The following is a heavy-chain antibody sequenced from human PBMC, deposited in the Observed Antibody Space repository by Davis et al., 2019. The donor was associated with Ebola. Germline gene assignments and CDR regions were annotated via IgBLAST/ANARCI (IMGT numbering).Heavy chain of an antibody. CDR2: TYYKSKWYN. D-gene: IGHD5-18*01. J-gene: IGHJ6*04. CDR3: ARGWLRGGMDV. V-gene: IGHV6-1*01. Sequence: HSQTLSLTCAISGDSVSSAGWNWIRQSPSRGLEWLGRTYYKSKWYNDYAVSVKSRITINPDTSKNQFSLQLNSVTPADTALYYCARGWLRGGMDVWGEGTTVTVSS. CDR1: GDSVSSAG.